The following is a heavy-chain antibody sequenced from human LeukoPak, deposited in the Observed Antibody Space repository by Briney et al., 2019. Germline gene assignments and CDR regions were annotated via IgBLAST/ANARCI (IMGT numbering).Heavy chain of an antibody. J-gene: IGHJ4*02. CDR3: ASPSPPGY. V-gene: IGHV4-38-2*02. CDR2: IYHSGST. Sequence: PSETLSLTCTVSGYSISSGYYWGWIRQPPGKGLEWIGSIYHSGSTNYNPSLKSRVTISVDTSKNQFSLKLSSVTAADTAVYYCASPSPPGYWGQGTLVTVSS. CDR1: GYSISSGYY.